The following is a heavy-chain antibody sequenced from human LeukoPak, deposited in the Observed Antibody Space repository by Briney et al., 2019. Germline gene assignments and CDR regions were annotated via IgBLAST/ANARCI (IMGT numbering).Heavy chain of an antibody. Sequence: GGSLRLSCAASGFTVSVTYMNWVRQAPGKGLEWVSVIYSGGSTYYADSVKGRFTISRDNSKNSLYLQMNSLRAEDTAVYYCAELGITMIGGVWGKGTTVTISS. CDR1: GFTVSVTY. CDR3: AELGITMIGGV. J-gene: IGHJ6*04. CDR2: IYSGGST. D-gene: IGHD3-10*02. V-gene: IGHV3-66*01.